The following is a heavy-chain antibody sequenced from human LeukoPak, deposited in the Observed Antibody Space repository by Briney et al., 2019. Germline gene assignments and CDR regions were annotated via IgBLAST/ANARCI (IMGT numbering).Heavy chain of an antibody. CDR2: IIWNSGNI. J-gene: IGHJ5*02. CDR3: AKDPQLPIPAFDP. V-gene: IGHV3-9*01. CDR1: GFTFDDYA. Sequence: SGGSLRLSCVASGFTFDDYAMHWVRQAPGKGLEWVSGIIWNSGNIGYADSVKGRFTISRDNAKNSLYLQMNSLRAEDTAVYYCAKDPQLPIPAFDPWGQGTLVTVSS. D-gene: IGHD2-2*01.